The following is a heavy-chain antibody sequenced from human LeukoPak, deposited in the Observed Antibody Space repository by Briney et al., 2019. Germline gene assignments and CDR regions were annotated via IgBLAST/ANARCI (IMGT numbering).Heavy chain of an antibody. D-gene: IGHD6-19*01. V-gene: IGHV4-59*01. CDR2: LYYTGST. CDR1: GGSITSDY. CDR3: ARGTLGGYSSGWPFLDY. J-gene: IGHJ4*02. Sequence: SETLPLTCTVSGGSITSDYWTWIRHSPGKRLEWMGYLYYTGSTQHSTALKSRVIISGDTSKNQFFLRLPSLTAADTAVYFCARGTLGGYSSGWPFLDYWGQGTLVTVSS.